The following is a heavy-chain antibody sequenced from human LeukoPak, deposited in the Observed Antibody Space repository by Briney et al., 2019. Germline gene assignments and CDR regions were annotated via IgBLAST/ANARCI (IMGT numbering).Heavy chain of an antibody. CDR3: ARGIDY. V-gene: IGHV4-61*02. CDR1: GGSISSGSYY. Sequence: SETLSLTCTVSGGSISSGSYYWSWIRQPAGKGLEWIGRIYSSGSTNYNPSLKSRVTISLDTSKNQFSLKLSSVTAADTAVYYCARGIDYWGRGTLVTVSS. J-gene: IGHJ4*02. CDR2: IYSSGST.